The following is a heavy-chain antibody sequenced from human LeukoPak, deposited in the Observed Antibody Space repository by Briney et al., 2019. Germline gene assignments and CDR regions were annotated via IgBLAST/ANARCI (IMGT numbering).Heavy chain of an antibody. J-gene: IGHJ4*02. CDR2: INHSGST. Sequence: PSETLSLTCAVYGGSFSGYYWSWIRQPPGKGLEWIGEINHSGSTNYNPSLKSRVTISVDTSKNQFSLKLSSVTAADTAVYYCARGRSGYYSYYFDYWGQGTLVTVSS. CDR1: GGSFSGYY. CDR3: ARGRSGYYSYYFDY. D-gene: IGHD3-22*01. V-gene: IGHV4-34*01.